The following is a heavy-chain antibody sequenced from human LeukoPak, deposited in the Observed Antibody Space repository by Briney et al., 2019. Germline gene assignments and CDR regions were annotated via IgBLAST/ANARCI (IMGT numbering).Heavy chain of an antibody. CDR3: AKDMNSWRDGSGLGDYFDY. V-gene: IGHV3-23*01. Sequence: TGGSLRLSCAASGFKFSNYWMHWVRQAPGKGLEWVSGTSGSGRSIHYADSVKGRFTISRDNSKNTLYLQMNSLRADDTAVYYCAKDMNSWRDGSGLGDYFDYWGQGTLVTVSS. J-gene: IGHJ4*02. CDR2: TSGSGRSI. D-gene: IGHD6-19*01. CDR1: GFKFSNYW.